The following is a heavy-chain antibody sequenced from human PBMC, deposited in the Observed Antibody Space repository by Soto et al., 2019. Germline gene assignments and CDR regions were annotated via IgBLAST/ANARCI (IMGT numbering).Heavy chain of an antibody. J-gene: IGHJ5*02. CDR1: GFTFSSYA. CDR3: AKDYYGSGTVCWFDP. CDR2: ISGSGGST. V-gene: IGHV3-23*01. D-gene: IGHD3-10*01. Sequence: GGSLRLSCAASGFTFSSYAMSWVRQAPGKGLEWVSAISGSGGSTYYADSVKGRFTISRDNSKNTLYLQMNSLRAEDTAVYYCAKDYYGSGTVCWFDPWGQGTLVTVSS.